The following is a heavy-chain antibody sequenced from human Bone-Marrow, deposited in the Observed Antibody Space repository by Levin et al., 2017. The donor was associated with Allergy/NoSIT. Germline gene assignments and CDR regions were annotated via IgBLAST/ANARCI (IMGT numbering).Heavy chain of an antibody. CDR3: ARDRALWFRELRPSPPGMDV. Sequence: AASVKVSCKASGYTFTSYGISWVRQAPGQGLEWMGWISAYNGNTNYAQKLQGRVTMTTDTSTSTAYMELRSLRSDDTAVYYCARDRALWFRELRPSPPGMDVWGKGTTVTVSS. V-gene: IGHV1-18*01. J-gene: IGHJ6*04. CDR1: GYTFTSYG. D-gene: IGHD3-10*01. CDR2: ISAYNGNT.